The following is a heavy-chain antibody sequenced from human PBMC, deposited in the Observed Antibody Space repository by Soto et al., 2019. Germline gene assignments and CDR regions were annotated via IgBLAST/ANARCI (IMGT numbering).Heavy chain of an antibody. CDR1: GFTFSSYA. CDR3: VKDLNFDFWTGYRYYAMEI. D-gene: IGHD3-3*01. Sequence: GGSLRLSCAASGFTFSSYAMNWVRQAPGEGLEWISSINGNGRKTSYADSVRGRFTISRDNSKKTLFLQVKSLRAEDTAVYYCVKDLNFDFWTGYRYYAMEIWGQGTTVTVSS. V-gene: IGHV3-23*01. CDR2: INGNGRKT. J-gene: IGHJ6*02.